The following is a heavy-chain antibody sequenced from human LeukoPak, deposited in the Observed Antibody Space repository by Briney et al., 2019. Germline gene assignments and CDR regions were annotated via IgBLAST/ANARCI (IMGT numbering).Heavy chain of an antibody. Sequence: GGSLRLSCAASGFTFSSYWMSWVRQAPGKGLEWVANIKQDGSEKYYVDSVKGRFTISRDNAKNSLYLQMNSLRAEDTAVYYCARDLSSYYGSGSYYWGQGTLVTVSS. J-gene: IGHJ4*02. CDR2: IKQDGSEK. D-gene: IGHD3-10*01. CDR1: GFTFSSYW. CDR3: ARDLSSYYGSGSYY. V-gene: IGHV3-7*03.